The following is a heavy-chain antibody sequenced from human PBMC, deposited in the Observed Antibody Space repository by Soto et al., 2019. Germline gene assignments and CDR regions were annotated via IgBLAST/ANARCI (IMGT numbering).Heavy chain of an antibody. CDR2: IIPIFGTA. J-gene: IGHJ5*02. CDR1: GGTFSSYA. D-gene: IGHD2-15*01. V-gene: IGHV1-69*01. CDR3: ARDDCSGGSCYSGGWFDP. Sequence: QVQLVQSGAEVKKPGSSVKVSCKASGGTFSSYAISWVRQAPGQGLEWMGGIIPIFGTANYAQKFQGRVTITADECTSTAYMELSSLRSEDTAVYYCARDDCSGGSCYSGGWFDPWGQGTLVTVSS.